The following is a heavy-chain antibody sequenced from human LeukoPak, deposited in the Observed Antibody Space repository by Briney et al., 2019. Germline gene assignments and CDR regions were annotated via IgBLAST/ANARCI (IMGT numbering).Heavy chain of an antibody. CDR3: AREKGNYDGYYNYYMDV. Sequence: AGGSLRLSCAASGFTFSNYWMNWVRQAPGKGLEWVANIKQDGSDKYYVDSVKGRFTIPRDNAKNSLYLQMNSLRAEDTAVYYCAREKGNYDGYYNYYMDVWGKGTTVTVSS. J-gene: IGHJ6*03. CDR1: GFTFSNYW. CDR2: IKQDGSDK. D-gene: IGHD4-11*01. V-gene: IGHV3-7*01.